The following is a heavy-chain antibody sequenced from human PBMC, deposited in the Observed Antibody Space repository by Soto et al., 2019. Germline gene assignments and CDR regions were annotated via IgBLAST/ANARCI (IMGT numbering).Heavy chain of an antibody. CDR2: INAGNGDT. J-gene: IGHJ6*02. CDR1: GYTFTSYA. CDR3: ARSYYYYYGMDV. V-gene: IGHV1-3*01. D-gene: IGHD1-26*01. Sequence: QVQLVQSGAEVKKPGASVKVSCKASGYTFTSYAMHWVRQAPGQRLEWMGWINAGNGDTEYSQKFQGRVTIIRDTSATTAYMELSSLRSEDTAVYYCARSYYYYYGMDVWGQGTTVTVSS.